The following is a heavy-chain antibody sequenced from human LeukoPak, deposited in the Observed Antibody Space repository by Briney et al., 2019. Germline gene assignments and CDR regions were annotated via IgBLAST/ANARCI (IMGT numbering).Heavy chain of an antibody. J-gene: IGHJ4*02. CDR1: GFTFDDYG. CDR3: AKGQREVTAADYDN. V-gene: IGHV3-20*04. Sequence: GGSLRLSCAASGFTFDDYGMSWVRQAPGKGLEWVSGINWNGGSTGYADSVKGRFTVSRDNSKNTLYLQMNSLRSNDTAVYYCAKGQREVTAADYDNWGQGTLVTVSS. CDR2: INWNGGST. D-gene: IGHD6-25*01.